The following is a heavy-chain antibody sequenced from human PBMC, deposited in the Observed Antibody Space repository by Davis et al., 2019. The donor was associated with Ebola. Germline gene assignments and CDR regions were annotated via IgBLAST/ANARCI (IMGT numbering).Heavy chain of an antibody. CDR3: ARDPSWGRDV. J-gene: IGHJ6*02. CDR2: ISYDGRNK. Sequence: PGGSLRLSCAASGFTFSSYGMHWVRQAPGKGLEWVAAISYDGRNKYYADSVKGRFTISRDSSTLYLQMNSLRAEDTAVYYCARDPSWGRDVWGQGTTVTVSS. CDR1: GFTFSSYG. V-gene: IGHV3-30*03.